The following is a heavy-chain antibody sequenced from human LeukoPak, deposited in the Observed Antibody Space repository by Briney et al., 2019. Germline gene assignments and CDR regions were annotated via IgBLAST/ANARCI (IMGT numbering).Heavy chain of an antibody. CDR3: ARVGEGAVVDY. V-gene: IGHV3-30*03. CDR2: ISFDGTNI. CDR1: GFTFSTYG. Sequence: GGSLRLSCAASGFTFSTYGIHWVRQAPGKGLEWVAVISFDGTNIFYSDSVKGRFTISRDNSKNTLYLQMNSLRAEDTAVYYCARVGEGAVVDYWGQGTLVTVSS. D-gene: IGHD6-19*01. J-gene: IGHJ4*02.